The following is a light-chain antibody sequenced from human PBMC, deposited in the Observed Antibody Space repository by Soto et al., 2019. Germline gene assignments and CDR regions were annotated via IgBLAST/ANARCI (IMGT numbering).Light chain of an antibody. CDR2: AAS. Sequence: DIQMTQSPTSLSASVGDRVTITCRASQGIRNYVAWYQQIPGKAPKLLIYAASTLQSGVPSRYSGSGSGTDFTLNINGLQPEDVASYSCQQYSSVPVFGPGTKVEIK. V-gene: IGKV1-27*01. J-gene: IGKJ3*01. CDR3: QQYSSVPV. CDR1: QGIRNY.